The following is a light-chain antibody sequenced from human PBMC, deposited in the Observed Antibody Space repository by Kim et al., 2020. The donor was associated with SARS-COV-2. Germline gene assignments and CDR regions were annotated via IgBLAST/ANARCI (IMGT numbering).Light chain of an antibody. V-gene: IGLV3-19*01. Sequence: ALGQTVKITCQEDSLRSYYASWYQQKPGQAPILVIYGRNNRPSGIPDRFSGSSSVNTASLTITGAQAEDEADYYCNSRDSTGKRWVFGTGTKVTVL. CDR1: SLRSYY. J-gene: IGLJ1*01. CDR3: NSRDSTGKRWV. CDR2: GRN.